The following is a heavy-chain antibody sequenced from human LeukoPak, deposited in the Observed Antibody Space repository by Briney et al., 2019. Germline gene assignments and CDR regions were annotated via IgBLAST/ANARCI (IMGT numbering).Heavy chain of an antibody. CDR2: IYYSGSN. Sequence: SETLSLTCTVSGVSISSYYWSWIRQPPGKGLEWLGYIYYSGSNNYNPSLKSRVTISVDTSKNQFSLKLSSVTAADTAVYYCARAQEGATTHIYYYYMDVWGKGTTVTISS. CDR3: ARAQEGATTHIYYYYMDV. CDR1: GVSISSYY. V-gene: IGHV4-59*01. D-gene: IGHD1-26*01. J-gene: IGHJ6*03.